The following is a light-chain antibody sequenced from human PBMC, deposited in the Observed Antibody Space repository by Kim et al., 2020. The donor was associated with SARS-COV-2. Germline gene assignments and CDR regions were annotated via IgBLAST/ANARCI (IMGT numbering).Light chain of an antibody. V-gene: IGKV3-15*01. Sequence: PGETASLSCSASESVITNFEWYIRTPGQAPRLLIYRAPPRAQGLPARFSGSGSGTEITLTLSSLQSEEFAVYYCQQYNNWPLKFGGGTK. CDR2: RAP. CDR1: ESVITN. J-gene: IGKJ4*01. CDR3: QQYNNWPLK.